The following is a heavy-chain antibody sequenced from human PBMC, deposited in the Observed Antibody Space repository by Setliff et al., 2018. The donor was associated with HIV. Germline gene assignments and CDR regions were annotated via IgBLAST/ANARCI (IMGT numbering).Heavy chain of an antibody. CDR3: ARHFYTTSWYSGTYWYFEL. D-gene: IGHD2-15*01. Sequence: SETLSLTCSMSNGSINDYYWSWIRQSPGKGLEWIGSTYNSENINCNPSLKSRGTVSVDTSKNQFSLRLTSVTAADTAVYFCARHFYTTSWYSGTYWYFELWGRGNLVTVSS. V-gene: IGHV4-59*12. CDR2: TYNSENI. CDR1: NGSINDYY. J-gene: IGHJ2*01.